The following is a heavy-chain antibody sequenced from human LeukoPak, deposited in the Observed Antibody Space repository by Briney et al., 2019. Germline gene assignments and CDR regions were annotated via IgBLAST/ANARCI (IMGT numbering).Heavy chain of an antibody. CDR3: ARGGYYGSGNDFRFDP. J-gene: IGHJ5*02. D-gene: IGHD3-10*01. V-gene: IGHV4-59*01. CDR1: GFTFSNAW. CDR2: IYYSGST. Sequence: GSLRLSCAASGFTFSNAWMSWVRQAPGNGLEWIGYIYYSGSTKYKPSLKSRVTISVDTSKNQFSLKLSSFTAADTAVYYCARGGYYGSGNDFRFDPWGQGTLVTVSS.